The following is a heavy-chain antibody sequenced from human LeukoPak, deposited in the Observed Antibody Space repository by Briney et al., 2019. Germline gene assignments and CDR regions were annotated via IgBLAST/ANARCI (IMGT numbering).Heavy chain of an antibody. V-gene: IGHV3-48*01. J-gene: IGHJ6*02. D-gene: IGHD3-22*01. CDR1: GFTFGPYT. CDR2: ISSSSDTI. CDR3: AREDSSGHYSSGWHYYYYGMDV. Sequence: GGSLRLSCAASGFTFGPYTMNWVRQAPGKGLEWVSYISSSSDTIYYADSVKGRFTISRDNSKNTLYLQMNSLRAEDTAVYYCAREDSSGHYSSGWHYYYYGMDVWGQGTTVTVSS.